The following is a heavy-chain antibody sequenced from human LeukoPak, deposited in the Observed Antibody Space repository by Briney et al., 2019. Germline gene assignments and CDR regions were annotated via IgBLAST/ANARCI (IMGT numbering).Heavy chain of an antibody. CDR1: GFTFNYYA. V-gene: IGHV3-23*01. J-gene: IGHJ4*02. D-gene: IGHD3-10*01. CDR3: ARDLSPYASGSRTYDY. CDR2: ISSIGDRT. Sequence: GGSLRLSCAASGFTFNYYAMRWVRHAPGQGLERVPSISSIGDRTHHADSVKGRFTISRDKSNHTLYLQMNSLRAEDTAVYYCARDLSPYASGSRTYDYWGQGTLVTVSS.